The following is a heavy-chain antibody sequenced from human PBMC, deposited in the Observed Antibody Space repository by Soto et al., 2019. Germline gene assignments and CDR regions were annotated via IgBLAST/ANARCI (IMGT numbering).Heavy chain of an antibody. D-gene: IGHD3-9*01. Sequence: SETLSLTCTVSGGSVSSYYWSWIRQSPGKGLEWIGYIYYSGSTKYKPSLKSRVTISVDTSKNQFSLKLSSVTAADTFVYCCARERYFDNTYYFDYWGQGTLVTVSS. V-gene: IGHV4-59*02. J-gene: IGHJ4*02. CDR1: GGSVSSYY. CDR3: ARERYFDNTYYFDY. CDR2: IYYSGST.